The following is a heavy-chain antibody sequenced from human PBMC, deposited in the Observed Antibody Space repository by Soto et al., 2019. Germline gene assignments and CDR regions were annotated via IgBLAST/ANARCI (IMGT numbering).Heavy chain of an antibody. CDR3: TTDLYYYDSSGYYY. V-gene: IGHV3-15*01. D-gene: IGHD3-22*01. CDR2: IKSKTDGGTT. CDR1: GFTFSNAW. Sequence: EVQLVESGGGLVKPGGSLRLSCAASGFTFSNAWMSWVRQAPGKGLEWVGRIKSKTDGGTTDYAAPVKGRFTISRDDSKNTLYLQMNSLKIEDTAVYYCTTDLYYYDSSGYYYWGQGTLVTVSS. J-gene: IGHJ4*02.